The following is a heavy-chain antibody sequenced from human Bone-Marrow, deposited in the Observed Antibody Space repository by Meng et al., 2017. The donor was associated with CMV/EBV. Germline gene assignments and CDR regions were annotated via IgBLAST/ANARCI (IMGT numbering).Heavy chain of an antibody. CDR1: GFTFSSYW. Sequence: GSLRLSCSASGFTFSSYWMSWVRQAPGKGLEWVANINQDGSEKYYVDSVKGRFTISRDNAKNSLYLQMNSLRAEDTAVYYCARHSLRFLVPDWGQGTTVTVSS. CDR3: ARHSLRFLVPD. J-gene: IGHJ6*02. CDR2: INQDGSEK. V-gene: IGHV3-7*01. D-gene: IGHD3-3*01.